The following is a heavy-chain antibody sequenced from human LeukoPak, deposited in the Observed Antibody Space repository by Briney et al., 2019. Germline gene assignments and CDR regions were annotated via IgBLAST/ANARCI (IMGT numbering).Heavy chain of an antibody. CDR1: GVSISSYY. V-gene: IGHV4-59*01. J-gene: IGHJ6*02. CDR3: ARAGITMPSQPPHSFGMDV. CDR2: IYYSGST. D-gene: IGHD3-10*01. Sequence: PSETLSLTCTVSGVSISSYYWSWTRQPPGKGLEWIGYIYYSGSTNYNPSLKSRVTISVDTSKNQFSLKLSSVTAADTAVYYCARAGITMPSQPPHSFGMDVWGQGTTVTVSS.